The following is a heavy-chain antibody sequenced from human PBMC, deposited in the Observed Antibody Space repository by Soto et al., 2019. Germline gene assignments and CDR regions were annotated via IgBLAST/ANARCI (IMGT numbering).Heavy chain of an antibody. CDR3: ARGLGYCSSTSCYASDKNWFDP. CDR1: GGSFSGYY. D-gene: IGHD2-2*01. V-gene: IGHV4-34*01. J-gene: IGHJ5*02. Sequence: PSETLSLTCAVYGGSFSGYYWSWIRQPPGKGLEWIGEINHSGSTNYNPSLKSRVTISVDTSKNQFSLKLSSVTAADTAVYYCARGLGYCSSTSCYASDKNWFDPWGQGTLVTVSS. CDR2: INHSGST.